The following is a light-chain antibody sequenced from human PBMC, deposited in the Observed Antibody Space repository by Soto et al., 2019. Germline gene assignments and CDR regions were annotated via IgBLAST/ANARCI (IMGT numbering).Light chain of an antibody. V-gene: IGLV2-14*01. CDR2: DVS. CDR3: CSYTSSSTVL. Sequence: QSALTQPASVSGSPGQSITISCTGTSSDVGVYDFVSWYQQHPAKAPXLLIXDVSXXXXXXXDRFSGSXSGNTASLTISGXXXXXXXXYYXCSYTSSSTVLFGGGTKVTVL. J-gene: IGLJ2*01. CDR1: SSDVGVYDF.